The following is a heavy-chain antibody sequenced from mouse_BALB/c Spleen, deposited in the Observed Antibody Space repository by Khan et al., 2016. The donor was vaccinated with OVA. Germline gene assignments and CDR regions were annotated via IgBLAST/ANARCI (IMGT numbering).Heavy chain of an antibody. D-gene: IGHD2-9*01. J-gene: IGHJ4*01. CDR2: LWGDGST. CDR1: GFSLTGYG. CDR3: ARAYYGNDREAMDY. Sequence: QVQLKQSGPGLVAPSQSLSITCTVSGFSLTGYGVNWVRQPPGKGLEWLGMLWGDGSTDYNSALKSRLNLSKDNSKSQVFLKMNSLQTDDTARYYCARAYYGNDREAMDYWGHGTSVTVSS. V-gene: IGHV2-6-7*01.